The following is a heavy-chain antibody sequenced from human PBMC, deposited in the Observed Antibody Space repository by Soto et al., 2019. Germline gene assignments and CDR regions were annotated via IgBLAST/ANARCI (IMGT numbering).Heavy chain of an antibody. J-gene: IGHJ6*02. CDR2: INHSGSP. Sequence: PSETLSLTCGLSGSLPVGSLSTYFWTWIRQPPGKGLEWIGEINHSGSPNYSPSLRGRVTISLDTSKKQFSLNLSSVTAADTAVYFCARARFSQWSPDYYGLDVWGQGTTVTVSS. V-gene: IGHV4-34*01. CDR3: ARARFSQWSPDYYGLDV. CDR1: GSLPVGSLSTYF. D-gene: IGHD3-3*01.